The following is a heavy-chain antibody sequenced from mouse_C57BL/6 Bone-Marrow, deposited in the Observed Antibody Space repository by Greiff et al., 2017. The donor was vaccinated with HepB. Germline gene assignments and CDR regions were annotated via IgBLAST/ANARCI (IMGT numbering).Heavy chain of an antibody. CDR2: IYPRSGNT. D-gene: IGHD1-1*01. V-gene: IGHV1-81*01. J-gene: IGHJ1*03. Sequence: QVQLQQSGAELARPGASVKLSCKASGYTFTSYGISWVKQRTGQGLEWIGEIYPRSGNTYYNEKFKGKATLTADKSSSTAYMELRSLTSEDSAVYFCARGSYYGSSHPWYFDVWGTGTTVTVSS. CDR3: ARGSYYGSSHPWYFDV. CDR1: GYTFTSYG.